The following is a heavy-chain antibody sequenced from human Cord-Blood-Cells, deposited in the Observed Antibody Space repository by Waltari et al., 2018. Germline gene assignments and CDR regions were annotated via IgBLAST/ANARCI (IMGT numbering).Heavy chain of an antibody. V-gene: IGHV1-69*09. CDR3: ARGGLRYFDWLLD. Sequence: QVQLVQSGAEVKKPGSSVKVSCKASGGTFSSYAISWVRQAPGQGLEWRGRIIPILGIANYAKKVQGRVTITADKSTSTAYMELSSLRSEDTAVYYCARGGLRYFDWLLDWGQGTLVTVSS. CDR2: IIPILGIA. J-gene: IGHJ4*02. CDR1: GGTFSSYA. D-gene: IGHD3-9*01.